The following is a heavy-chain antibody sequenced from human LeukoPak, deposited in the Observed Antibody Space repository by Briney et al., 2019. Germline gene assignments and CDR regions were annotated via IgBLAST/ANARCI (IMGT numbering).Heavy chain of an antibody. J-gene: IGHJ4*02. CDR3: AKRAYSGSYYAAFDY. D-gene: IGHD1-26*01. CDR1: GFTFSSYG. Sequence: PGGILRLSCAASGFTFSSYGMSWVRQAPGKGLEWVSAISGSGGYTYYADSVKGRFTISRDNSKNTLYLQMNSLRAEDTAVYYCAKRAYSGSYYAAFDYWGQGTLVTVSS. V-gene: IGHV3-23*01. CDR2: ISGSGGYT.